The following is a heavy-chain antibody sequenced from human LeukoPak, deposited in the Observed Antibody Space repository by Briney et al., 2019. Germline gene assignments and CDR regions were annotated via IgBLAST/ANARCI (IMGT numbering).Heavy chain of an antibody. V-gene: IGHV4-34*01. J-gene: IGHJ4*02. Sequence: SETLSLTCAVYGGSFSGYYWSWIRQPPGKGLEWIGEINHSGSTNHNPSLKSRVTISVDTSKNQFSLKLSSVTAADTAVYYCAGCSTSCFWGQGTLVTVSS. CDR2: INHSGST. CDR1: GGSFSGYY. D-gene: IGHD2-2*01. CDR3: AGCSTSCF.